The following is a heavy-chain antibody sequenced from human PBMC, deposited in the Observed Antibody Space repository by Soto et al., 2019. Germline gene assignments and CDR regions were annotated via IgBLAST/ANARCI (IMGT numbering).Heavy chain of an antibody. J-gene: IGHJ4*02. CDR3: ARIRATDYEIDN. Sequence: GGSLRLSCSASGFIFGFYWMTWVRQAPGKGLEWVANIERHGNDKYYVDSVTGRFTISRDNAQNSLFLQMNNLRAEDTAVYFCARIRATDYEIDNWGQGTLVTVSS. V-gene: IGHV3-7*03. CDR2: IERHGNDK. CDR1: GFIFGFYW. D-gene: IGHD3-22*01.